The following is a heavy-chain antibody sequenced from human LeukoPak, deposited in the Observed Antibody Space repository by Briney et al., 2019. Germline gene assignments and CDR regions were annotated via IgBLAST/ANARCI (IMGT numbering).Heavy chain of an antibody. D-gene: IGHD1-26*01. Sequence: GASVKVSCKASGYTFTGYYMHWVRQAPGQGLEWMGWMNPNSGNTGYAQKFQGRVTITRNTSISTAYMELSSLRSEDTAVYYCARGQKWEPTYYYYMDVWGKGTTVTVSS. CDR1: GYTFTGYY. J-gene: IGHJ6*03. V-gene: IGHV1-8*03. CDR3: ARGQKWEPTYYYYMDV. CDR2: MNPNSGNT.